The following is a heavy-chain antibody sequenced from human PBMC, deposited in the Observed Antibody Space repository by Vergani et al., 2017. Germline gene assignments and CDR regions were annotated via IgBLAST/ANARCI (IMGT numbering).Heavy chain of an antibody. CDR1: DSSTTTNPY. V-gene: IGHV4-38-2*01. Sequence: QVQLQESGPGLLKPSETLTLTCDVSDSSTTTNPYWGWFRQSPGKGLQWIGCIHHSGDTHYNSSLKSRVSISIVSSSKFSLSLTSVTAADTAIYYCSRHRGSGGFFPTSYFYGMDVWVHGTTVTVSS. CDR2: IHHSGDT. J-gene: IGHJ6*01. D-gene: IGHD3-10*01. CDR3: SRHRGSGGFFPTSYFYGMDV.